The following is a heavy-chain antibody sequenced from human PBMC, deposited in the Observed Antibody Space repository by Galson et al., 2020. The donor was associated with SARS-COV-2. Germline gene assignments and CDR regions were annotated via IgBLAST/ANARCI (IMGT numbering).Heavy chain of an antibody. CDR3: ARDYVMFSLGRADAFDI. CDR2: ISTTSRNI. CDR1: GFNFSTYS. D-gene: IGHD2-21*01. Sequence: SCAASGFNFSTYSMNWVRQAPGKGLEWVATISTTSRNIYYADSVQGRFTISRDNAAKSVSLQMNSLRVEDTAVYYCARDYVMFSLGRADAFDIWGQGTMVSVSS. V-gene: IGHV3-21*01. J-gene: IGHJ3*02.